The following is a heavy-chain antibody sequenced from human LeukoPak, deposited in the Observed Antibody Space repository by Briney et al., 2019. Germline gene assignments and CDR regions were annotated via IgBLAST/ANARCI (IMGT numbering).Heavy chain of an antibody. Sequence: PGGSLRLSCAASGFTFDDYAMHWVRQAPGKGLEWVSLISGDGGSTYYADSVEGRFTISRDNSKNSLYLQMNSLRTEDTALYYCAKDLPTRQWLAEGLDYWGQGTLVTVSS. J-gene: IGHJ4*02. D-gene: IGHD6-19*01. CDR1: GFTFDDYA. CDR2: ISGDGGST. CDR3: AKDLPTRQWLAEGLDY. V-gene: IGHV3-43*02.